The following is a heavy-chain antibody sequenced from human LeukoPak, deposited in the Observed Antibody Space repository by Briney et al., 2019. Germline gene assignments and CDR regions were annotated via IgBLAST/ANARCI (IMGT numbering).Heavy chain of an antibody. V-gene: IGHV1-24*01. J-gene: IGHJ4*02. CDR2: FDPEDGET. Sequence: ASVKVSCKVSGYTLTELSMHWVRQAPGKGLEWMGGFDPEDGETIYAQKFQGRVTMTEDTSTDTAYMELSSLRSEDTAVYYCATFLLYDSSGYYSNYYDYWGQGTLVTVSS. CDR3: ATFLLYDSSGYYSNYYDY. CDR1: GYTLTELS. D-gene: IGHD3-22*01.